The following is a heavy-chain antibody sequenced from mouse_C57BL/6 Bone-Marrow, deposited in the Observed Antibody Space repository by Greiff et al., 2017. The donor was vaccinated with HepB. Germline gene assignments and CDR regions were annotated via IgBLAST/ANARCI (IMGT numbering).Heavy chain of an antibody. J-gene: IGHJ2*01. V-gene: IGHV1-82*01. CDR3: ALITTVVAFDY. Sequence: VQLQQSGPELVKPGASVKISCKASGYAFSSSWMNWVKQRPGKGLEWIGRIYPGDGDTNYNGKFQGKATLTADKSSSTAYMQLCSLTSEDSAVYFCALITTVVAFDYWGQGTTLTVSS. CDR2: IYPGDGDT. D-gene: IGHD1-1*01. CDR1: GYAFSSSW.